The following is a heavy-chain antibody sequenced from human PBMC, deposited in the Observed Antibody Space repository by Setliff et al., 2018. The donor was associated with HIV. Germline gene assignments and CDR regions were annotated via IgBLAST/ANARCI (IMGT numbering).Heavy chain of an antibody. V-gene: IGHV3-7*03. CDR3: ARDVAVASFFNY. CDR1: GFTFSNYA. CDR2: IKEDGSEQ. Sequence: GGSLRLSCAASGFTFSNYAMSWVRQAPGKGLEWVANIKEDGSEQYYMDSVKGRFTISRDNAKNPLYLQMSSLRAEDTAVYYCARDVAVASFFNYWGQGTLVTVSS. J-gene: IGHJ4*02. D-gene: IGHD6-19*01.